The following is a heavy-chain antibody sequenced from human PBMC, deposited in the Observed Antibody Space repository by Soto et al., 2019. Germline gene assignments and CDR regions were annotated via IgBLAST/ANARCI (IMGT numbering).Heavy chain of an antibody. V-gene: IGHV3-23*01. CDR2: ISGSGGST. J-gene: IGHJ5*02. Sequence: EVQLLESGGGLVQPGGSLRLSCAASGFTFSSYAMSWVRQAPGKGLEWVSAISGSGGSTYYADSVKGRFTVSRDNSKNTLYLQMNSLRAEDTAVYYCAKGGAQLLHYNWFDPWGQGTLVTVSS. CDR1: GFTFSSYA. CDR3: AKGGAQLLHYNWFDP. D-gene: IGHD2-2*01.